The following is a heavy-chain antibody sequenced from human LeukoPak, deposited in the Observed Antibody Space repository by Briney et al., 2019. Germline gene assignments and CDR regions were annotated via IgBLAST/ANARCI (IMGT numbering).Heavy chain of an antibody. D-gene: IGHD2-2*01. CDR1: GFTLSNYG. J-gene: IGHJ4*02. CDR3: ARDSCSSPSCFDY. Sequence: PGRSLRLSCAASGFTLSNYGMHWVRQPPGQGLEWLTAIQYDGSKTYYAESVRGRITISRDDSKNTLYLQMNSLRAEDTAVYYCARDSCSSPSCFDYWGQGTLVTVSS. CDR2: IQYDGSKT. V-gene: IGHV3-33*01.